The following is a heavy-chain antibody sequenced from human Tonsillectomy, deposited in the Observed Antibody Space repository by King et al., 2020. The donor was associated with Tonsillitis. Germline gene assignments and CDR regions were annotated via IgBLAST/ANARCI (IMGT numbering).Heavy chain of an antibody. V-gene: IGHV4-38-2*01. J-gene: IGHJ4*02. CDR3: AKSPYDYLWGSHRPETYYFDS. CDR2: VYHSGNT. Sequence: QLQLQESGPRLVKPSETLSLSCSVSRYSITSGYSWGWIRQPPGKALEWIATVYHSGNTYYNPSLNSRVSISVDTSKNQFSLNLTAVTVADTAIYYCAKSPYDYLWGSHRPETYYFDSWGQGTLVTVSA. D-gene: IGHD3-16*02. CDR1: RYSITSGYS.